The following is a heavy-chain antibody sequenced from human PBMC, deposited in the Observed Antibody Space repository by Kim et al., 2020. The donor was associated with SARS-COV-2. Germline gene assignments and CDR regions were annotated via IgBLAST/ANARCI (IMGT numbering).Heavy chain of an antibody. V-gene: IGHV3-11*03. J-gene: IGHJ4*02. Sequence: SYTNYADSVTGRFTISRDNAKNSLYLQMNSLRAEDTAVYYCAALYSYGYYWGQGTLVTVSS. D-gene: IGHD5-18*01. CDR3: AALYSYGYY. CDR2: SYT.